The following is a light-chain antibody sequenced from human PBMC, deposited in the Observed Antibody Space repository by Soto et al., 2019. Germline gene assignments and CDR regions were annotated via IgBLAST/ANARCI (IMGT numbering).Light chain of an antibody. Sequence: LTQPHSVSESPGKTVTISCTGSGGSIASNYVQWYQQLPGTAPKLLIYYDNLRPSGVPDRISGSKSGTSASLAISGLQSDDEADYYCAAWDDSLNGRVFGTGTKLTVL. CDR2: YDN. V-gene: IGLV1-44*01. CDR3: AAWDDSLNGRV. CDR1: GGSIASNY. J-gene: IGLJ1*01.